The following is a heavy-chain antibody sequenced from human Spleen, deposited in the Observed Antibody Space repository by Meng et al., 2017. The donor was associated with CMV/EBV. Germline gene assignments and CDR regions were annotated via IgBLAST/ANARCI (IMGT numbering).Heavy chain of an antibody. V-gene: IGHV3-30*02. CDR1: GFVFSDYG. D-gene: IGHD2-2*01. CDR3: ARDLGDQLLWTYWFDP. Sequence: GGSLRLSCAVSGFVFSDYGMHWVRQAPGKGLEWVAYIRFDGSFIYYLHSVEGRFTISRDNSKNTLYLQMNSLRAEDTAVYYCARDLGDQLLWTYWFDPWGQGTLVTVSS. CDR2: IRFDGSFI. J-gene: IGHJ5*02.